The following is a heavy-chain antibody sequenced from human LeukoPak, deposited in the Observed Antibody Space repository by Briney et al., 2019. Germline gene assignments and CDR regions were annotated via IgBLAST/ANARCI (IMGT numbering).Heavy chain of an antibody. J-gene: IGHJ4*02. Sequence: AASVTVSCKASGGTFSSYAISWVRQAPGQGLEWMGGIIPIFGTANYAQKFQGRVTITADESTSTAYMELSSLRSEDTAVYYCARDGVGATVYDYWGQGTLVTVSS. CDR3: ARDGVGATVYDY. CDR2: IIPIFGTA. V-gene: IGHV1-69*13. CDR1: GGTFSSYA. D-gene: IGHD1-26*01.